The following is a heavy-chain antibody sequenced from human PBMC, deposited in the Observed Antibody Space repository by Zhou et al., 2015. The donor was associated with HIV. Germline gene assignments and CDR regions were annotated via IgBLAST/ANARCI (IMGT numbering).Heavy chain of an antibody. CDR1: GGTFSSYT. Sequence: QVQLVQSGAEVKKPGSSVKVSCKASGGTFSSYTISWVRQAPGQGLEWMGRIIPILGIANYAQKFQGRVTITADKSTSTAYMELSSLRSEDTAVYYCAREGALERLYFDYWGQGTLVTVSS. J-gene: IGHJ4*02. CDR3: AREGALERLYFDY. V-gene: IGHV1-69*08. D-gene: IGHD1-1*01. CDR2: IIPILGIA.